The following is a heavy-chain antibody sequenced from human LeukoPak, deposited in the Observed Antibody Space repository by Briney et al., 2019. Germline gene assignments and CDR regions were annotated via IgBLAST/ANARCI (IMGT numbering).Heavy chain of an antibody. CDR3: ATGLSGSYYVFDY. CDR1: GYTLTELS. J-gene: IGHJ4*02. Sequence: GASVKVSFKVSGYTLTELSMHWVRQAPGKGLEWMGGFDPEDGETIYAQKFQGRVTMTEDTSTDTAYMELSSLRSEDTAVYYCATGLSGSYYVFDYWGQGTLVTVSS. D-gene: IGHD1-26*01. V-gene: IGHV1-24*01. CDR2: FDPEDGET.